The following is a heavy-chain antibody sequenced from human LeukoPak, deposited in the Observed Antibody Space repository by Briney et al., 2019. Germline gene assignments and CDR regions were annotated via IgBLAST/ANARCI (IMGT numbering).Heavy chain of an antibody. D-gene: IGHD4-17*01. CDR1: LGSITHHY. CDR3: ARVTNDYAGDFDY. Sequence: SETLSLTCTVSLGSITHHYWNWIRQPAGKGREWIGRFYASGSPNYNPSLRSRVSMSSDTSKNQFSLKLTSVTAADTAVYFCARVTNDYAGDFDYWGQGILVAVSS. CDR2: FYASGSP. J-gene: IGHJ4*02. V-gene: IGHV4-4*07.